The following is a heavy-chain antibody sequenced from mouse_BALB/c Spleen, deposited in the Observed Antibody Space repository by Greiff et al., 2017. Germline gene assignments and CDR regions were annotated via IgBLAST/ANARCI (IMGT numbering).Heavy chain of an antibody. J-gene: IGHJ3*01. CDR3: ARSYGYDVWFAY. V-gene: IGHV1-4*01. CDR2: INPSSGYT. D-gene: IGHD2-2*01. CDR1: GYTFTSYT. Sequence: QVQLQQSGAELARPGASVKMPCKASGYTFTSYTMHWVKQRPGQGLEWIGYINPSSGYTNYNQKFKDKATLTADKSSSTAYMQLSSLTSEDSAVYYCARSYGYDVWFAYWGQGTLVTVSA.